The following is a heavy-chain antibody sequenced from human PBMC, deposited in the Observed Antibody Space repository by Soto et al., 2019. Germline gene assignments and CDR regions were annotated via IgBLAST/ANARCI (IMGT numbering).Heavy chain of an antibody. Sequence: QVQLVESGGGVVQPGRSLRLSCAASGFSFSSYGMHWVRQAPGKGLEWVAVIWYDGSNKYYADSVKGRFTVSRDNSKNTLYLQMNSLRAEDTAVYNCARGTGNFFYFMDVWGKGTTVTVSS. CDR2: IWYDGSNK. V-gene: IGHV3-33*01. CDR1: GFSFSSYG. CDR3: ARGTGNFFYFMDV. J-gene: IGHJ6*03.